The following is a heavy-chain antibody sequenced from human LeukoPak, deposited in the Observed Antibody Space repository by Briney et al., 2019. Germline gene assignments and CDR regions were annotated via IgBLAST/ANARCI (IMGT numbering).Heavy chain of an antibody. D-gene: IGHD3-3*01. CDR1: GFTFSSYS. CDR3: ARDGYDFWSGYNAFDI. CDR2: INI. J-gene: IGHJ3*02. V-gene: IGHV3-21*01. Sequence: PGGSLRLSCAASGFTFSSYSMNWVRQAPGKGLEWVSSINIYYADSVKGRFTISRDKAKNSLYLQMNSLRAEDTAVYYCARDGYDFWSGYNAFDIWGQGTMVTVSS.